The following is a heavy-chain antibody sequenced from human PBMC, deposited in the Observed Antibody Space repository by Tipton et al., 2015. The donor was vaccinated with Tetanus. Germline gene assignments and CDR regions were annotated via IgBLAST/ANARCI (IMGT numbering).Heavy chain of an antibody. CDR3: ARTPDYYYGMDV. J-gene: IGHJ6*02. Sequence: LRLSCTVSGGSITNGGYYWSWIRQHPGKGLDWIGYISYTGTTHYNPSLKSRVTISLDRSKNQFSLKLTSVTAADTAVYFCARTPDYYYGMDVWGQGTTVTVSS. V-gene: IGHV4-31*02. CDR2: ISYTGTT. CDR1: GGSITNGGYY.